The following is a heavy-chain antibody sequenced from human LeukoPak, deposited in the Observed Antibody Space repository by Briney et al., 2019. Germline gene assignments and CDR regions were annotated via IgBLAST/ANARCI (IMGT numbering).Heavy chain of an antibody. CDR2: INHSGST. CDR3: ARGGRQGDY. Sequence: SETLSLTRAVYGGSFSGYYWSWIRQPPGKGLEWIGEINHSGSTNYNPSLKSRVTISVDTSKNQFSLKLSSVTAADTAVYYCARGGRQGDYWGQGTLVTVSS. D-gene: IGHD1-26*01. V-gene: IGHV4-34*01. CDR1: GGSFSGYY. J-gene: IGHJ4*02.